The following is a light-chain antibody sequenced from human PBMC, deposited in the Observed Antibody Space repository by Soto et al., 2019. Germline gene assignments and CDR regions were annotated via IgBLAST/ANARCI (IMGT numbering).Light chain of an antibody. CDR2: AAS. CDR1: QSISSY. CDR3: LQHNSYSWT. V-gene: IGKV1-17*01. Sequence: DIQMTQTPSSLSASVGDRVTITCRASQSISSYLNWYQQKPGKAPKLLIYAASSLQSGVPSRFSGSGSGTEFSLTISSLQPEDFATYYCLQHNSYSWTFGQGTMVDIK. J-gene: IGKJ1*01.